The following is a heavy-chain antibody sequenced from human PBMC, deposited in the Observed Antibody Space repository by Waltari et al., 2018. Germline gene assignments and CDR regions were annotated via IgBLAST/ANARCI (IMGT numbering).Heavy chain of an antibody. CDR2: TYYRSKWNN. D-gene: IGHD1-26*01. CDR1: GDSVSTNSLT. CDR3: ARASESSGTYSKVDY. V-gene: IGHV6-1*01. Sequence: VHLQQSGPGLVEPSQNLSLTCAISGDSVSTNSLTWNWIRPSPSRGLVWLGRTYYRSKWNNDYAVSVKSRITINPDTSRNQFSLQLNPVTPEDTAVYYCARASESSGTYSKVDYWGQGTLVTVSS. J-gene: IGHJ4*02.